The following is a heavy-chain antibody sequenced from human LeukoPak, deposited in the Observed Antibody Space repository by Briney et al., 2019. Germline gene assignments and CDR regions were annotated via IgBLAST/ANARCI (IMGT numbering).Heavy chain of an antibody. Sequence: SETLSLTCTVSGGSISSGSYYWSWLRQPAGKGREWIGRIYTSGSTNYNPSLKSPVPISVDTSKNQFSLKLSSVTAADTAVYYCARASGAYSCGWYGELDWFDPWGQGTLLTVSS. J-gene: IGHJ5*02. CDR2: IYTSGST. CDR3: ARASGAYSCGWYGELDWFDP. D-gene: IGHD6-19*01. V-gene: IGHV4-61*02. CDR1: GGSISSGSYY.